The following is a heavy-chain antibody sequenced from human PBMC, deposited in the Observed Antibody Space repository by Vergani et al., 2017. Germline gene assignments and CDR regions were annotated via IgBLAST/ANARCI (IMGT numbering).Heavy chain of an antibody. CDR3: ARDWGPWDIVVVGNY. CDR2: IWYDGSNK. J-gene: IGHJ4*02. D-gene: IGHD2-2*01. V-gene: IGHV3-33*01. CDR1: GFTFSSHG. Sequence: QVQLVESEGGVVQPGRSLTLSCVASGFTFSSHGMHWVRQAPGKGLEWVAVIWYDGSNKYYGDSVKGRFTISRDNSKNTLYLQMNSLRVEDTAVYYCARDWGPWDIVVVGNYWGQGTLVTVSS.